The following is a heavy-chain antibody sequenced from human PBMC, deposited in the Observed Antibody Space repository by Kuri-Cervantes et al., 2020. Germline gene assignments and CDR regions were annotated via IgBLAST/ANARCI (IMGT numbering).Heavy chain of an antibody. D-gene: IGHD3-10*01. V-gene: IGHV4-30-4*08. CDR1: GGSISSGGYY. CDR3: ARAGLGYYGSGSYRPGWVQH. Sequence: SETLSLTCTVSGGSISSGGYYWSWIRQHPGKGLEWIGYIYYSGSTYYNPSLKSRVTISVDTSKNQFSLKLSSVTAADTAVYYCARAGLGYYGSGSYRPGWVQHWGQGTLVTVSS. CDR2: IYYSGST. J-gene: IGHJ1*01.